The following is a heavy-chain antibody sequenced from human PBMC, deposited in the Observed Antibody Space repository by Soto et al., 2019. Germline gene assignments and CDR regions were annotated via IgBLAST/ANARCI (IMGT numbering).Heavy chain of an antibody. CDR3: ARSRSSAMVTSDY. J-gene: IGHJ4*02. Sequence: QVQLVQSGTEVKKPGASVKVSCKTSGYSFPDYGVTWVRQAPGEGLQWMGWSAAYNDDTDYAQDFQGRVTMTTDTSTRTAYMELRSLRSDDTAVYFCARSRSSAMVTSDYWGQGTLVTVSS. CDR2: SAAYNDDT. V-gene: IGHV1-18*01. CDR1: GYSFPDYG. D-gene: IGHD2-2*01.